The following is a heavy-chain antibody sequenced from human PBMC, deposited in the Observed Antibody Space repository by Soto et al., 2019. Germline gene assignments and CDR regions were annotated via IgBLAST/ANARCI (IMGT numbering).Heavy chain of an antibody. CDR1: GGSISSGGYS. D-gene: IGHD3-10*01. CDR2: IYHSGST. J-gene: IGHJ6*02. V-gene: IGHV4-30-2*01. Sequence: TLSLTCAVSGGSISSGGYSWSWIRQPPGKGLEWIGYIYHSGSTYYNPSLKSRVTISVDRSKNQFSLKLSSVTAADTAVYYCARSSGVRGSYGMDVWGQGTTVTVSS. CDR3: ARSSGVRGSYGMDV.